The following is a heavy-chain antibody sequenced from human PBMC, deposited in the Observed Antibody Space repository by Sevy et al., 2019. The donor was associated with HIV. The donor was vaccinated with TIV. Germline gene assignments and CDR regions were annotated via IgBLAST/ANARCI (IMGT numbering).Heavy chain of an antibody. Sequence: GGSLRLSCAASGFTFSSYTMNWVRQAPGKGLEWVSSISSGSSYIYYADSLKGRFTISRDNAKKSLYVQMNSLRADDTAVYYCARVGIFEKSESQYRFMDYWGQGTLVTVSS. D-gene: IGHD6-6*01. J-gene: IGHJ4*02. CDR2: ISSGSSYI. V-gene: IGHV3-21*01. CDR1: GFTFSSYT. CDR3: ARVGIFEKSESQYRFMDY.